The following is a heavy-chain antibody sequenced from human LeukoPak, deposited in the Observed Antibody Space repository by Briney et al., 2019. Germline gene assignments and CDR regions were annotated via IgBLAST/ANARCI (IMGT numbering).Heavy chain of an antibody. CDR1: GLAFDSYA. Sequence: AGTLRLYCTASGLAFDSYAMSWVRQAPGKGLEWVSTISGSGASTYYAGSVKGRFTISSTKSKNTLYLQMVSLGPEDAAVYYCARCFRGGGHCYFAYWGQGTLVTVSS. D-gene: IGHD2-21*02. CDR3: ARCFRGGGHCYFAY. J-gene: IGHJ4*02. CDR2: ISGSGAST. V-gene: IGHV3-23*01.